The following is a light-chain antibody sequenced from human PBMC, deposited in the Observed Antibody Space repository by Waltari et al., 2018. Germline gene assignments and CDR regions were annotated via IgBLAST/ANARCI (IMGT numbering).Light chain of an antibody. Sequence: DIVLTQSPAILSLSPGERASLSCRASQSVTNYLAWYQQKPGQAPRLLICDTSNRATGIPARFSGSGFGTDFTLTISSLEPEDFAVYYCQQRRDRPLTFGGGTKVEIK. CDR3: QQRRDRPLT. J-gene: IGKJ4*01. CDR1: QSVTNY. V-gene: IGKV3-11*01. CDR2: DTS.